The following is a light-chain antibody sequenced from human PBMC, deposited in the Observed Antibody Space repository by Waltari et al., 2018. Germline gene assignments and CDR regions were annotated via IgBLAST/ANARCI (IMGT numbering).Light chain of an antibody. V-gene: IGLV2-8*01. CDR1: SSDVGDY. Sequence: QSALTQPPSASGSPGQSVTISCTGTSSDVGDYVSWYQQHPGKAPNLMIAEVTKRPSGVPDHLPGSKSGNTASLTVSGLQAEDEADYYCSSYAGSNNLVFGGGTKLTVL. J-gene: IGLJ2*01. CDR3: SSYAGSNNLV. CDR2: EVT.